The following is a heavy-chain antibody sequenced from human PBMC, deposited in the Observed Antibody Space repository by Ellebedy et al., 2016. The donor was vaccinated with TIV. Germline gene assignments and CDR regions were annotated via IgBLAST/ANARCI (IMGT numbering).Heavy chain of an antibody. CDR1: GFSFSTYA. D-gene: IGHD3-22*01. CDR2: ISGSGIST. Sequence: GESLKISCAASGFSFSTYAMSWVRQAPGKGLEWVSAISGSGISTYYADSVKGRFTISSDNSKTTLYLQMNSLGAEDAAVYYCAREISNSGYSYYFDYWGQGTLVPVSS. V-gene: IGHV3-23*01. J-gene: IGHJ4*02. CDR3: AREISNSGYSYYFDY.